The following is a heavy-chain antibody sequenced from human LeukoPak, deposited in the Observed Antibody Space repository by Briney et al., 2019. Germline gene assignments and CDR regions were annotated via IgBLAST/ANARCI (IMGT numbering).Heavy chain of an antibody. V-gene: IGHV4-59*08. D-gene: IGHD6-6*01. Sequence: SGTLSLTCTVSGASISTYYWTWIRQPPGKGLEWIGYIFYSGSTTYNPSLKSRVTISLDTSKNQFSLRLSSVTAADTAVYYCATVGGSSSYHWFDPWGQGTLVTVSS. J-gene: IGHJ5*02. CDR1: GASISTYY. CDR2: IFYSGST. CDR3: ATVGGSSSYHWFDP.